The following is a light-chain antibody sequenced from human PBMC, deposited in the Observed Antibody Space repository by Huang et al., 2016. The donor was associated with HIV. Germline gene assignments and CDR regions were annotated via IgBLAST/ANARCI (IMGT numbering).Light chain of an antibody. CDR3: QQYYSTLT. J-gene: IGKJ4*01. V-gene: IGKV4-1*01. CDR2: WAS. CDR1: QSVLYSSTNKNY. Sequence: DIVMTQSPDSLAVSLGERATINCKSSQSVLYSSTNKNYLAWYQQKPGQPPKLLIYWASTRESGVPDRFSGSGSGTDFTLTISSLQAEDGAVYYCQQYYSTLTFGGGTKVEIK.